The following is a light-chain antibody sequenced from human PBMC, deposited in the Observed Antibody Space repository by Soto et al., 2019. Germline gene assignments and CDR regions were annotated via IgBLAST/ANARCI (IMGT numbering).Light chain of an antibody. CDR3: QQYSSSPPMYT. CDR1: QSVSSTY. V-gene: IGKV3-20*01. Sequence: EIVLTQSPGTLSLSPGERATLSCRASQSVSSTYFSWYQQKPGQAPRLLIYGASSRATGIPDRFSGSGSGTDFTLTISRLEPEDFAVYYCQQYSSSPPMYTFGQGTKLEIK. J-gene: IGKJ2*01. CDR2: GAS.